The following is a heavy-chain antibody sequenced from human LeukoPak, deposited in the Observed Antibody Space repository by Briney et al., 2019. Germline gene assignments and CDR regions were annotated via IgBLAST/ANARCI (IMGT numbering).Heavy chain of an antibody. CDR2: VKQDGSEK. CDR1: GFTFSDYW. D-gene: IGHD4-17*01. V-gene: IGHV3-7*01. Sequence: GGSLRLSCAASGFTFSDYWMSWVRQAPGKGLEWVANVKQDGSEKFYVDSVKGRFTIARDNAKNSLYLQMNSLRVEDTAVYYCARPTTVGSLFDYWGRGTLVTVSS. J-gene: IGHJ4*02. CDR3: ARPTTVGSLFDY.